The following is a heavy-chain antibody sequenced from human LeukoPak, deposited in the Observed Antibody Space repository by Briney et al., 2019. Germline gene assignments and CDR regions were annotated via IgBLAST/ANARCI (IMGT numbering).Heavy chain of an antibody. Sequence: PGGSLRLSCAASGFTFSSYWMSWVRQAPGKGLEWVANIKQDGSEKYYVDSVKGRFTISRDNAKNTLYLQMNSLRAEDTAVYYCARGYYLDAFDIWGQGTMVTVSS. CDR2: IKQDGSEK. CDR3: ARGYYLDAFDI. CDR1: GFTFSSYW. J-gene: IGHJ3*02. V-gene: IGHV3-7*01. D-gene: IGHD3-10*01.